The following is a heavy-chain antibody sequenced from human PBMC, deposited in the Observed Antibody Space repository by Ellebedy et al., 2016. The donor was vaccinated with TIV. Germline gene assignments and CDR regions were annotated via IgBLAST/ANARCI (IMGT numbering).Heavy chain of an antibody. CDR2: ISGTGDST. V-gene: IGHV3-23*01. CDR1: GFTFSSYA. CDR3: AKFRGFLWFGDFTDY. J-gene: IGHJ4*02. Sequence: GESLKISCKASGFTFSSYAMGWVRQAPGRGLEWVSPISGTGDSTSYADSVEGRFTIYRDNSKNTLYLQMNSRRVEDTAVYYCAKFRGFLWFGDFTDYWGQGTLVTVSS. D-gene: IGHD3-10*01.